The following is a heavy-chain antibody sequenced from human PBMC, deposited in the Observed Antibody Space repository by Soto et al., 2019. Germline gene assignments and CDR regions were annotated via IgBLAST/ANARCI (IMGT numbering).Heavy chain of an antibody. CDR1: GYTFTSYY. V-gene: IGHV1-46*01. J-gene: IGHJ4*02. Sequence: GASVKVSCKASGYTFTSYYMHWVRQAPGQGLEWMGIINPSGGSTSYAQKFQGRVTMTRDTSTSTVYMELSSLRSEDTAVYYCARDWDSTYDSSGYYYGSSDYWGQGTLVTVSS. D-gene: IGHD3-22*01. CDR2: INPSGGST. CDR3: ARDWDSTYDSSGYYYGSSDY.